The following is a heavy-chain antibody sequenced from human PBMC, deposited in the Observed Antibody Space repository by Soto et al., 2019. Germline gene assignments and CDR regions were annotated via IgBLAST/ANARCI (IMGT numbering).Heavy chain of an antibody. CDR1: GFTFSSYW. Sequence: EVQLVESGGGLVQPGGSLRLSCAASGFTFSSYWMHWVRQAPGKGLVWVSRINSDGSSTSYADSVKGRFTISRDNAKNTLYLQMNSPRAEDTAVYYCARDGYYGSGSDPRPVYYYYMDVWGKGTTVTVSS. J-gene: IGHJ6*03. V-gene: IGHV3-74*01. D-gene: IGHD3-10*01. CDR3: ARDGYYGSGSDPRPVYYYYMDV. CDR2: INSDGSST.